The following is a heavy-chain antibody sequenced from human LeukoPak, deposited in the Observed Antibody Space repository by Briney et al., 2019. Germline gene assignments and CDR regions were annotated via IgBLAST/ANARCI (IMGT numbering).Heavy chain of an antibody. Sequence: PGGSLTLSCAASGFTVSSYWIHWVRQAPGKGLVWVSLIRRDGTTSFAASVQGRFTISRDNARNTLYLQTNSLAAEDTAVYYCARDAGQATPFDYWGPGTLVTVSS. CDR1: GFTVSSYW. J-gene: IGHJ4*02. CDR2: IRRDGTT. D-gene: IGHD2-15*01. CDR3: ARDAGQATPFDY. V-gene: IGHV3-74*01.